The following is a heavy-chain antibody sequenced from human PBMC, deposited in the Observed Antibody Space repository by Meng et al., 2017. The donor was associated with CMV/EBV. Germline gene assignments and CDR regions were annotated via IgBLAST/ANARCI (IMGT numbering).Heavy chain of an antibody. CDR3: ARDRTMYSSSSTWFDP. D-gene: IGHD6-6*01. CDR2: IYYSGST. J-gene: IGHJ5*02. CDR1: GGSISSNSDY. Sequence: SETLSLTCTVSGGSISSNSDYWGWLRQPPGKGLEWIGSIYYSGSTYYNPSLKSRVTISVDTSNNQSSLKLSSVTAADTAVYYCARDRTMYSSSSTWFDPWGQGTLVTVSS. V-gene: IGHV4-39*07.